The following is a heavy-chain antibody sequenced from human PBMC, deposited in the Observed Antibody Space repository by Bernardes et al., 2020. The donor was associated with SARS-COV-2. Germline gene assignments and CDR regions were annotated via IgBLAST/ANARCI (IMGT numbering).Heavy chain of an antibody. CDR2: ISGGGNNP. J-gene: IGHJ4*02. CDR3: LREVDYHSSGFGFDY. CDR1: GFTFSNHD. D-gene: IGHD3-22*01. V-gene: IGHV3-13*05. Sequence: GGSLRLSCAASGFTFSNHDFHWVRQVPGKGLEWVSHISGGGNNPFYADSVKGRFTVSRDNAKNSLFLQMNSVRAGDTAVYYCLREVDYHSSGFGFDYWGQGIPVTVSS.